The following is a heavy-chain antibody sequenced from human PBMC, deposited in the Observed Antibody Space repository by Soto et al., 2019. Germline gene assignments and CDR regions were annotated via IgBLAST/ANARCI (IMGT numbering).Heavy chain of an antibody. J-gene: IGHJ3*02. Sequence: PSETRSLTCDVYGGSFSGYYWSWIRQPPGKGLEWIGEINHSGSTNYNPSLKSRVTISVDTSKNQFSLKLSSVTAADTAVYYCARTGSGSLDAFDIWGQGTMVTVSS. CDR2: INHSGST. V-gene: IGHV4-34*01. CDR1: GGSFSGYY. D-gene: IGHD1-26*01. CDR3: ARTGSGSLDAFDI.